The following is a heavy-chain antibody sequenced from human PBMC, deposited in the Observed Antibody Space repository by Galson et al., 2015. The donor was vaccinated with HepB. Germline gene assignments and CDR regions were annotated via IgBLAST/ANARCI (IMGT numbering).Heavy chain of an antibody. CDR3: ARGDFWSGYPDAFDI. CDR2: ISGSGGST. D-gene: IGHD3-3*01. V-gene: IGHV3-23*01. J-gene: IGHJ3*02. CDR1: EFTFSSYV. Sequence: SLRLSCAAYEFTFSSYVMSWVRQAPGKGLVWVSAISGSGGSTYYADSVKGRFTISRDNAKNTLYLQMNSLRAEDTAVYYCARGDFWSGYPDAFDIWGQGTMVTVSS.